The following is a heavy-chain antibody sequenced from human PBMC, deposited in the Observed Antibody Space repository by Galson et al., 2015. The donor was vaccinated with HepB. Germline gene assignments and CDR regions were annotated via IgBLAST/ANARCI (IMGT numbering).Heavy chain of an antibody. CDR2: ISYDGSNK. CDR1: GFTFSSYA. CDR3: ARDSLLQQLVRGGAFQH. D-gene: IGHD6-13*01. Sequence: SLRLSCAASGFTFSSYAMHWVRQAPGKGLEWVAVISYDGSNKYYADSVKGRFTISRDNSKNTLYLQMNSLRAEDTAVYYCARDSLLQQLVRGGAFQHWGQGTLVTVSS. V-gene: IGHV3-30*04. J-gene: IGHJ1*01.